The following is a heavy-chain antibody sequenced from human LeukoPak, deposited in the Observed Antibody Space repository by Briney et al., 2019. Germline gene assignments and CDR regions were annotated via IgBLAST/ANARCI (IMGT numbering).Heavy chain of an antibody. J-gene: IGHJ4*02. D-gene: IGHD5-18*01. CDR3: ARSANSYGYFDY. CDR2: INAGNGNT. Sequence: VASVKVSCKASGYTFTSYAMHWVRQAPGQRLEWMGWINAGNGNTKYSQKFQGRVTITRDTSASTAYMELSSLGSEDTAVYYCARSANSYGYFDYWGQGTLVTVSS. CDR1: GYTFTSYA. V-gene: IGHV1-3*01.